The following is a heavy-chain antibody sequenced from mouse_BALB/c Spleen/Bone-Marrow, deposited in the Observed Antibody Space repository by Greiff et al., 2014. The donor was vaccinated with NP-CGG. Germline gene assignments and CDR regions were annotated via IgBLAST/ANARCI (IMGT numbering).Heavy chain of an antibody. Sequence: VQLVESGPGLVAPSQSLSITCTVSGFSSTSYGVHWVRQPPGKGLEWLGVIWAGGSTNYNSALMSRLSISKDNSRSQVFLKMNSLQTDDTAMYYCARAQLGCFAYWGQGTLVTVSA. J-gene: IGHJ3*01. D-gene: IGHD4-1*02. CDR2: IWAGGST. CDR3: ARAQLGCFAY. CDR1: GFSSTSYG. V-gene: IGHV2-9*02.